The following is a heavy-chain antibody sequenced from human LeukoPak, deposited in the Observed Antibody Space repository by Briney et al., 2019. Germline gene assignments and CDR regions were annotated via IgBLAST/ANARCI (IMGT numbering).Heavy chain of an antibody. CDR3: ARDGGIAVAGSIDY. Sequence: GGSLSLSCAASGFTFSSYAMHWVRHTPGKGLEWVAVVSKDGSNKFYANSVKGRFTISRDNSKNTLFLQMNSLRPEDTAMYYCARDGGIAVAGSIDYWGQETLVIVSS. D-gene: IGHD6-19*01. CDR1: GFTFSSYA. CDR2: VSKDGSNK. J-gene: IGHJ4*02. V-gene: IGHV3-30-3*01.